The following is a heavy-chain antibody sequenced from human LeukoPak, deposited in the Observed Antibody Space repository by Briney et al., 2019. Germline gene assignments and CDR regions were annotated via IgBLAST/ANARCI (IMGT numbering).Heavy chain of an antibody. CDR1: RYSLSSYA. CDR3: ARDNTWYFYL. J-gene: IGHJ2*01. Sequence: ASVTVSYTPSRYSLSSYAMTWVRQAPAQRLEWMGRISHYNGNTNSAQRFQGRITMNTDTSTSTAYMDLTSLRPDDTAVYYCARDNTWYFYLWGRGTLVTVSS. CDR2: ISHYNGNT. V-gene: IGHV1-18*01. D-gene: IGHD2/OR15-2a*01.